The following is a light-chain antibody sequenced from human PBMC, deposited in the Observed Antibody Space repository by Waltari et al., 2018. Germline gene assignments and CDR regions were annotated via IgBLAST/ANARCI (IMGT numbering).Light chain of an antibody. CDR1: SSNIGSNA. CDR2: SND. CDR3: AAWDDSLNGVV. V-gene: IGLV1-44*01. J-gene: IGLJ2*01. Sequence: QSVLTHSPSASGTPGQRVTISCSGSSSNIGSNAVNWYRQLPGTAPKLLIFSNDQRPSGVPDRFSGSKSGTSASRAISGLQSEDEADYYCAAWDDSLNGVVFGGGTKLTVL.